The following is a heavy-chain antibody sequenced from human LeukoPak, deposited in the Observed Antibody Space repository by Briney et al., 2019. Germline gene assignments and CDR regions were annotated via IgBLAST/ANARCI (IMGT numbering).Heavy chain of an antibody. CDR3: AKDLTAIVKGYYYGMDV. Sequence: GRSLRLSCAASGFTFSSYGMHWVRQAPGKGLEWVAVISYDGSNKYYADSVKGRFTISRDNSKNTLYLQMNSLRAEDTAVYYCAKDLTAIVKGYYYGMDVWGKGTTVTVSS. CDR1: GFTFSSYG. CDR2: ISYDGSNK. J-gene: IGHJ6*04. D-gene: IGHD5-18*01. V-gene: IGHV3-30*18.